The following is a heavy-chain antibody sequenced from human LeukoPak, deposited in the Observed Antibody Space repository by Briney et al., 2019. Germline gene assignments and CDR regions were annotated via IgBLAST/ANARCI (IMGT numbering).Heavy chain of an antibody. CDR3: ARVPAGYGPYYFDY. Sequence: ASVKVSCKASGYSFSGHYIHWVRQAPGQGLEWMGWINPNRGGTNYAQKFQGRVTMTRDTSISTAYMDLSSLRFDDTAVYYCARVPAGYGPYYFDYWGQGTLVTVSS. CDR1: GYSFSGHY. CDR2: INPNRGGT. D-gene: IGHD5-18*01. V-gene: IGHV1-2*02. J-gene: IGHJ4*02.